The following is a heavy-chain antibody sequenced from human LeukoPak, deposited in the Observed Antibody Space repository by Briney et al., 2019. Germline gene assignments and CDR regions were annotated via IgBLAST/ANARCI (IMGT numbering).Heavy chain of an antibody. Sequence: PGGSLRLSCAASGFTFSSYWMSWVRQAPGKGLEWVANIKQDGSEKYYVDSVKGRFTISRDNAKNSLYLQMNSLRAEDTAVYYCAKIGGVVVVPAAIEDYWGQGTLVTVSS. J-gene: IGHJ4*02. CDR2: IKQDGSEK. CDR1: GFTFSSYW. V-gene: IGHV3-7*01. D-gene: IGHD2-2*02. CDR3: AKIGGVVVVPAAIEDY.